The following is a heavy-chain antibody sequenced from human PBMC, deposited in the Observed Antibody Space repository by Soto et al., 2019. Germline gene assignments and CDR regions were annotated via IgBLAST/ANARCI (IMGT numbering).Heavy chain of an antibody. D-gene: IGHD3-10*01. Sequence: EVQLLQSGGGLVQPGGSLRLSCEASGFTFSSYAMSWVRQAPGRGLEWVSAIRGSGDSTDYADSVKGRFTISRDNSDNTLYLQMSSLRVDDTAVYYCVKVDRPNFGSGRWVFDHWGQGHLVTVSS. V-gene: IGHV3-23*01. CDR3: VKVDRPNFGSGRWVFDH. CDR2: IRGSGDST. J-gene: IGHJ4*02. CDR1: GFTFSSYA.